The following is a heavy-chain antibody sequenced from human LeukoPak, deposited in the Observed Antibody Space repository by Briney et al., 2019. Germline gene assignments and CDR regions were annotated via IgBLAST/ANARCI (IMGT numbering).Heavy chain of an antibody. CDR1: GNSFASYW. CDR2: IYPDDSDT. J-gene: IGHJ4*02. V-gene: IGHV5-51*01. CDR3: ARRIAGSGSDY. Sequence: GESLKISFKGPGNSFASYWIGWVRQIPGKGLEWMGIIYPDDSDTRYSPSFQGQVTISADKSISTAYLKWSSLKASDTAMYYCARRIAGSGSDYWGQGTLVTVSS. D-gene: IGHD6-13*01.